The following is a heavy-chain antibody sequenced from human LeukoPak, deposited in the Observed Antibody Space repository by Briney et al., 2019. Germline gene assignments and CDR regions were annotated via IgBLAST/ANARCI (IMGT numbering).Heavy chain of an antibody. Sequence: SETLSLTCTVSGGSISSSSYYWGWIRQPPGKGLEWIGNIYYSGNTYYNLSLKSRVTISVDTSKNQFSLKLSSVTAAVTAVYYCARTYYYYYYMDVWGKGTTVTVSS. CDR1: GGSISSSSYY. V-gene: IGHV4-39*01. J-gene: IGHJ6*03. CDR2: IYYSGNT. CDR3: ARTYYYYYYMDV.